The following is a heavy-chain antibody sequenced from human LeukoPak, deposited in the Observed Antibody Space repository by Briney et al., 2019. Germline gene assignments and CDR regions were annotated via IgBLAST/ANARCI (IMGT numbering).Heavy chain of an antibody. CDR1: GGSFSDYS. V-gene: IGHV4-34*01. J-gene: IGHJ4*02. D-gene: IGHD1-26*01. Sequence: SGTLSLTCAVYGGSFSDYSWSWIRQPPGKGLEWIGEINHSGSTNYNPSLKSRVTISVDTSKNQFSLKLSSVTAADTAVYYCARGGSYSLPFDYWGQGTLVTVSS. CDR3: ARGGSYSLPFDY. CDR2: INHSGST.